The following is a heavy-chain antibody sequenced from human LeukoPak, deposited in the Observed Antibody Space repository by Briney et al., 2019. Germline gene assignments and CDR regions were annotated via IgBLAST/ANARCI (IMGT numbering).Heavy chain of an antibody. Sequence: GASVKVSCKASGYTFNTYDINWVRQATGQGLEWVGWMNPNSGNTGYAQKFQGRVTFTRDTSIRTAYMELSSLRSEDTAVYYCARGASRSFDYWGQGTLVTVSS. CDR3: ARGASRSFDY. CDR2: MNPNSGNT. D-gene: IGHD5-12*01. CDR1: GYTFNTYD. J-gene: IGHJ4*02. V-gene: IGHV1-8*03.